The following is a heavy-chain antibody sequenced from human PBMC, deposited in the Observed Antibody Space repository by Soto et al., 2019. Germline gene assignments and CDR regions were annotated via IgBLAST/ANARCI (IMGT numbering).Heavy chain of an antibody. J-gene: IGHJ3*02. CDR1: GGFVSSGSYY. CDR3: ARVERGTATTVVDAFDI. V-gene: IGHV4-34*01. CDR2: MSHSGGT. D-gene: IGHD1-1*01. Sequence: QVQLQQWGAGLLKPSETLSLTCAVYGGFVSSGSYYWSWIRQPPGKGLEWIGEMSHSGGTHFNPSLKSRVTISVDTAENQVSLKMRSVTAADTALYYCARVERGTATTVVDAFDIWGPGTMVTVSS.